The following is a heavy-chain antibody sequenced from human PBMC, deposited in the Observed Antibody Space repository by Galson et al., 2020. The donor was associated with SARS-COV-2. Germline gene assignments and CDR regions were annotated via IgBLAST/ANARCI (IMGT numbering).Heavy chain of an antibody. CDR3: ARTLVEMAIPGVYYYYGMDV. D-gene: IGHD2-21*01. CDR2: IDRDDEK. J-gene: IGHJ6*02. V-gene: IGHV2-70*11. CDR1: GFSLSTSGMC. Sequence: EPGPTLVTATQTLTLTCTFSGFSLSTSGMCVSWIRQPPGKALQWLARIDRDDEKPYSTSLKTRITIPKDTSKNQVVLTMTNMDPVDTATYYGARTLVEMAIPGVYYYYGMDVWGQGTTVTVSS.